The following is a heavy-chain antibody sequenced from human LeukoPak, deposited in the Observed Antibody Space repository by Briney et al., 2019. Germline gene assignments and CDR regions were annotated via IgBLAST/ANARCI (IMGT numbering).Heavy chain of an antibody. CDR3: AKDILAAGLFFDY. Sequence: PGGSLRLSCAASGFIFSDYYMGWVRQAPGKGLEWVSYISNKGSSSTAYYADSVKGRFTISRDDAQNSLYLQTNSLRADDTAVYYCAKDILAAGLFFDYWGQGILVTVSS. V-gene: IGHV3-11*01. J-gene: IGHJ4*02. D-gene: IGHD6-13*01. CDR2: ISNKGSSSTA. CDR1: GFIFSDYY.